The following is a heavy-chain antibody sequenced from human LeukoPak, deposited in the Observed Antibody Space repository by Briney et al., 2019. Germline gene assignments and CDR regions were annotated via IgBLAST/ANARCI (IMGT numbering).Heavy chain of an antibody. CDR3: ARRSGLEY. D-gene: IGHD3-3*01. CDR1: GFTFSSYS. V-gene: IGHV3-7*01. J-gene: IGHJ4*02. Sequence: PGGSLRLSCAASGFTFSSYSMNWVRQAPGKWLEWVANIKQDGSEKYYVDSVRGRFTISRDNAKNSLYLQMNSLRVDDTAVYYCARRSGLEYWGQGTLVTVSS. CDR2: IKQDGSEK.